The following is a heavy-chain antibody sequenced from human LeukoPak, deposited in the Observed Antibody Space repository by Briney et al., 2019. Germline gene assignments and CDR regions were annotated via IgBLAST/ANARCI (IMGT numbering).Heavy chain of an antibody. Sequence: GGSLRLSCAASGFTFSGSAMHWVRQASGKGLEWVGRIRSKANSYATAYAASVKGRFTISRDDSKNTAYLRMNSLKTEDTAVYYCTRRAIAAATFDYWGQGTLVTVSS. CDR3: TRRAIAAATFDY. CDR2: IRSKANSYAT. CDR1: GFTFSGSA. V-gene: IGHV3-73*01. D-gene: IGHD6-13*01. J-gene: IGHJ4*02.